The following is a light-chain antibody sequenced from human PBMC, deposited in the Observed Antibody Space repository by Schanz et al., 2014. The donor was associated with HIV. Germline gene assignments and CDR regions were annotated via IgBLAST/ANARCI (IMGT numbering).Light chain of an antibody. Sequence: VLTQSPATLSVYPGERVTLSCRTTQIISTSLAWYQQRPGQPPRLLFFDAYARATGVPPRFSASGSGTDFTLTISNLQSEDFALYYCQQYNNWPPITFGPGTKVDIK. CDR3: QQYNNWPPIT. J-gene: IGKJ3*01. V-gene: IGKV3D-15*01. CDR1: QIISTS. CDR2: DAY.